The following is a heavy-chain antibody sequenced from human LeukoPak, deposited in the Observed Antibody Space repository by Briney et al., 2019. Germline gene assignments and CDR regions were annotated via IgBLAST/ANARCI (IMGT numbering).Heavy chain of an antibody. J-gene: IGHJ1*01. V-gene: IGHV1-18*04. CDR1: GYTFTTYG. CDR2: IGAYNGDT. Sequence: ASVKVSCKGAGYTFTTYGITWVRQAPGQGLEWMGWIGAYNGDTHSAQNLQGTGTMTTDKSKSTAYMELRGLRSDGPAVYYCAKDRDILTAYDSGYGGQGTLVSVSS. D-gene: IGHD3-9*01. CDR3: AKDRDILTAYDSGY.